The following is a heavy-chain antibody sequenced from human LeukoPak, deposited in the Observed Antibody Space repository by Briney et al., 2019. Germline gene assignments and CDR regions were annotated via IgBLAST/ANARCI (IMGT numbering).Heavy chain of an antibody. CDR1: GFTFSDFS. CDR3: ARVGTNDAFDI. D-gene: IGHD1-7*01. CDR2: ISYSGGDT. Sequence: GGSLRLSCAASGFTFSDFSMHWVRQAPGKGLEYVSAISYSGGDTYYANSVKGRFAISTDNSKNTLYLQMGSLRAVDMAVYYCARVGTNDAFDIWGPGTVVTVSS. J-gene: IGHJ3*02. V-gene: IGHV3-64*01.